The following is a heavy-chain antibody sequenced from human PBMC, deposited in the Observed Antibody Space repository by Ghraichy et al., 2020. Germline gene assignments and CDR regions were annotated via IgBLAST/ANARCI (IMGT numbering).Heavy chain of an antibody. CDR3: ARGRAGHRGVAYYFDY. D-gene: IGHD6-19*01. Sequence: SETLSLTCAVYGGSFSGYYWSWIRQPPGKGLEWIGEINHSGSTNYNPSLKSRVTISVDTSKNQFSLKLSSVTAADTAVYYCARGRAGHRGVAYYFDYWGQGTLVTVSS. CDR2: INHSGST. J-gene: IGHJ4*02. V-gene: IGHV4-34*01. CDR1: GGSFSGYY.